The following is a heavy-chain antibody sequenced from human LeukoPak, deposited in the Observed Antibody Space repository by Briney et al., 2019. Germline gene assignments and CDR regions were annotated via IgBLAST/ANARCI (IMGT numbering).Heavy chain of an antibody. CDR3: ARAVVVPAATAYYYYYYYMDV. Sequence: GSSVKVSCKASGGTFSSYAISWVRQAPGRGLEWMGGIIPIFGTANYAQKFQGRVTITTDESTSTAYMELSSLRSEDTAVYYCARAVVVPAATAYYYYYYYMDVWSKGTTVTVSS. V-gene: IGHV1-69*05. J-gene: IGHJ6*03. CDR2: IIPIFGTA. CDR1: GGTFSSYA. D-gene: IGHD2-2*01.